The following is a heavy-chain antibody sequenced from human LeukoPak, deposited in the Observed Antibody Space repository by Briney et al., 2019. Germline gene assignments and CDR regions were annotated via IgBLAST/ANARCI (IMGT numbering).Heavy chain of an antibody. J-gene: IGHJ4*02. CDR2: IYTSGST. V-gene: IGHV4-61*02. Sequence: PSETLSLTCTASGGSISSGSYYWSWIRQPAGKGLEWIGRIYTSGSTNYNPSLQSRVSISVDTSENQFSLKLSSVTAADTAVYYCARHSYYYDSSAYYYYFDYWGQGTLVTVSS. CDR3: ARHSYYYDSSAYYYYFDY. CDR1: GGSISSGSYY. D-gene: IGHD3-22*01.